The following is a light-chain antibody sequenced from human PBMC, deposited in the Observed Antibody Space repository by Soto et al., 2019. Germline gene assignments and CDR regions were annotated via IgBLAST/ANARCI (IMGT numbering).Light chain of an antibody. CDR3: QQYSSSPTWT. CDR2: GAS. CDR1: QSVSSAY. V-gene: IGKV3-20*01. J-gene: IGKJ1*01. Sequence: EIVLTQSPGSLSLSPGERATLSCRASQSVSSAYLAWYQQKPGQAPRLLIYGASSRATGIPDRFSGSGSGTAFTLTISRLEPEDFAVYYCQQYSSSPTWTFGQGTKV.